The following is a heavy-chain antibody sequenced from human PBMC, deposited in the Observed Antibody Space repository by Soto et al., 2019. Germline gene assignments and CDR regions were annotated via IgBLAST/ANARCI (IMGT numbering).Heavy chain of an antibody. CDR1: GYTFTSYD. V-gene: IGHV1-8*01. CDR2: MNRNSGNT. J-gene: IGHJ6*02. Sequence: QVQLVQSGAEVKKPGASVKVSCKASGYTFTSYDINWVRQATGQGREWMGWMNRNSGNTGYAQKFQGRDIMTRNTAISTAYMEVSSLRSEDTAVYYCARARYDYGDQKGYYYYYGMDVWGQGTTVTVSS. D-gene: IGHD4-17*01. CDR3: ARARYDYGDQKGYYYYYGMDV.